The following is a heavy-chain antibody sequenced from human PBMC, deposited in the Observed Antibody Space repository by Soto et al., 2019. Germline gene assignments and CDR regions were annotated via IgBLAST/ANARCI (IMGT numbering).Heavy chain of an antibody. CDR2: INPDSGDT. V-gene: IGHV1-2*02. CDR1: GYTFSNYN. J-gene: IGHJ3*02. CDR3: ARGGTAGAFDI. D-gene: IGHD1-1*01. Sequence: ASVKVSCKASGYTFSNYNIHWVRQAPGQGLEWMGWINPDSGDTNNAQKFQGGVTMTRDTSMGTAYMEVSRLRSDDTAVYYCARGGTAGAFDIWGQGTMVTVSS.